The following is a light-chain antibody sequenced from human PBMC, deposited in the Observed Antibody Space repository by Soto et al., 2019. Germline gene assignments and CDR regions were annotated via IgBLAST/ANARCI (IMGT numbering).Light chain of an antibody. CDR1: QSIISY. V-gene: IGKV1-39*01. J-gene: IGKJ5*01. CDR3: QQSYSTPIT. Sequence: DIQMTQSPSSLSASVGDRVTITCRASQSIISYLDWYQQKPGKAPKLLMYAASSLQSGVPSRFSGSGSGTDVILTISSLQPEDFATYYCQQSYSTPITFRQGTRLEIK. CDR2: AAS.